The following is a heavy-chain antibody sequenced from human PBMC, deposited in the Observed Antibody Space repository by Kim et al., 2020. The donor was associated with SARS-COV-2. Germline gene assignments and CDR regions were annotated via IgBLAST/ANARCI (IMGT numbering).Heavy chain of an antibody. Sequence: GGSLRLSCAASGFTFSSYSMNWVRQAPGKGLEWVSYISSSSSTIYYADSVKGRFTISRDNAKNSLYLQMNSLRDEDTAVYYCARDNPRRDYGDYSVAPYYMDVWGKGTTVTVSS. V-gene: IGHV3-48*02. J-gene: IGHJ6*03. CDR1: GFTFSSYS. D-gene: IGHD4-17*01. CDR2: ISSSSSTI. CDR3: ARDNPRRDYGDYSVAPYYMDV.